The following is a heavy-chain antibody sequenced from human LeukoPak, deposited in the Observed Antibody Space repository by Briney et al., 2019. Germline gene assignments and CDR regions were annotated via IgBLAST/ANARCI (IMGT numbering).Heavy chain of an antibody. CDR2: ISGSGGGT. CDR1: GFTFSSYA. D-gene: IGHD1-26*01. J-gene: IGHJ4*02. V-gene: IGHV3-23*01. CDR3: VKDLGRYRNTCFDY. Sequence: GGSLRLSCAASGFTFSSYAMSWVRQAPEKGLEWVSTISGSGGGTYYADSVKGRFTISRDDSKNTLYLQMNSLRAEDTAVYYCVKDLGRYRNTCFDYWGQGTLVTASS.